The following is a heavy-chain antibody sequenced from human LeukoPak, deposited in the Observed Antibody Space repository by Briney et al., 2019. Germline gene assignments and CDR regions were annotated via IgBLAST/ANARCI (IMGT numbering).Heavy chain of an antibody. CDR3: ARDAGLAARRFYMDV. Sequence: SQSLSLTCTVSGGSISSCSYYWSWIRQPAGKGLEWIGRIYTSGSTNYNPSLKSRVTISVDASKNQFSLKLSSVTAADTAVYYCARDAGLAARRFYMDVWGKGTTVTVSS. CDR2: IYTSGST. CDR1: GGSISSCSYY. J-gene: IGHJ6*03. V-gene: IGHV4-61*02. D-gene: IGHD6-6*01.